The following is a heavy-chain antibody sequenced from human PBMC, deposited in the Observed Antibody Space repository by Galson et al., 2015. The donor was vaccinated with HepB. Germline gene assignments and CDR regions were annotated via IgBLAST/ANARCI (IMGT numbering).Heavy chain of an antibody. CDR3: ARVLLGAVAGTLDY. CDR2: ISAYNGNT. D-gene: IGHD6-19*01. V-gene: IGHV1-18*01. Sequence: SVKVSCKASGYTFTRYGISWARQAPGQGLEWMGWISAYNGNTNYAQKLQGRVTMTTDTSTSTAYMELRSLRSDDTAVYYCARVLLGAVAGTLDYWGQGTLVTVSS. CDR1: GYTFTRYG. J-gene: IGHJ4*02.